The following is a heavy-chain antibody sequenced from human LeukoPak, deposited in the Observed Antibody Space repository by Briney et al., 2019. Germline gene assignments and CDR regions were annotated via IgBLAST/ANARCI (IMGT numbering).Heavy chain of an antibody. V-gene: IGHV4-59*08. CDR2: IYYSGST. J-gene: IGHJ6*02. CDR3: ARQSPHYYGMDV. Sequence: SETLSLTCTVPGGSISSYYWSWIRQPPGKGLEWIGYIYYSGSTNYNPSLKSRVTISVDTSKNQFSLKLSSVTAADTAVYYCARQSPHYYGMDVWGQGTTVTVSS. CDR1: GGSISSYY.